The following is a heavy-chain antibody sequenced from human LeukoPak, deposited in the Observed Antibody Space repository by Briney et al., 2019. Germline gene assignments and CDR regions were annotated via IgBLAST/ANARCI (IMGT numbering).Heavy chain of an antibody. CDR2: IYSDGRT. D-gene: IGHD3-16*01. CDR1: GFTVSNSY. CDR3: ARLPRGDY. Sequence: GGSLRLSCAVSGFTVSNSYMSWVRQAPGKGLEWVSVIYSDGRTYYADSLKGRFTISRDSSKNTVYLQMNSLRVEDTAVYYCARLPRGDYWGQGTLVTVSS. J-gene: IGHJ4*02. V-gene: IGHV3-53*01.